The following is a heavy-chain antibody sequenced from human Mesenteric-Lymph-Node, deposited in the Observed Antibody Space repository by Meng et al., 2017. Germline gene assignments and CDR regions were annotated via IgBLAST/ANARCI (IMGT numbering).Heavy chain of an antibody. CDR1: GGSISRTYW. J-gene: IGHJ4*02. CDR2: MHQSGSS. Sequence: GSLRLSCAVSGGSISRTYWWSWLRQPPGKGLEWIGEMHQSGSSNYNPSLKSRLTMSVDESKNHISLKQNSVTAADTAVYYCARGWKYAWFNWGQGTRVTVSS. V-gene: IGHV4-4*02. CDR3: ARGWKYAWFN. D-gene: IGHD1-7*01.